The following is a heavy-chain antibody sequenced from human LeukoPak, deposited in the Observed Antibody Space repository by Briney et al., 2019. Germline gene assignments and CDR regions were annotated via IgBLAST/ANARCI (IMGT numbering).Heavy chain of an antibody. CDR2: VYYSGST. CDR3: ARRNAYDGSDYRYFDL. CDR1: GGSISSSNW. Sequence: SGTLSLTCAVSGGSISSSNWWSWVRQPPGKGLEWIGYVYYSGSTNYNPSLKSRVTISIDTSKNQFSLKLRSVTTADTAVYFCARRNAYDGSDYRYFDLWGRGTLVTVSS. J-gene: IGHJ2*01. D-gene: IGHD3-22*01. V-gene: IGHV4-4*02.